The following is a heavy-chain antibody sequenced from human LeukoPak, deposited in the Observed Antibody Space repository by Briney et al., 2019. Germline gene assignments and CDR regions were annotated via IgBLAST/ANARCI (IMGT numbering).Heavy chain of an antibody. CDR2: ISSSGSTL. V-gene: IGHV3-11*04. CDR3: PRGSYYFDY. J-gene: IGHJ4*02. CDR1: GFIFSDYY. Sequence: PGCSLRLSCAASGFIFSDYYMSWIRQAPGKGLEGVSYISSSGSTLYYADSVKGRFTISRDNAKNSLYLQMNSLRAEDTAVYYCPRGSYYFDYWGQGTLVTVSS.